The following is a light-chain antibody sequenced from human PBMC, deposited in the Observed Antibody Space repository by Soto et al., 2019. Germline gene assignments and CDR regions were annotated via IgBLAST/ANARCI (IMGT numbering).Light chain of an antibody. CDR3: HQYGSSPRT. CDR1: QSVNSNY. CDR2: GAS. J-gene: IGKJ1*01. V-gene: IGKV3-20*01. Sequence: EIVLTQSPGTLSLSPGDRATLSCRASQSVNSNYLAWYQQKPGQAPRPLIYGASIRATGIPDRFSGSGSGTDVTLTIRRLEPEDFAMYFCHQYGSSPRTFGQGTKVEIK.